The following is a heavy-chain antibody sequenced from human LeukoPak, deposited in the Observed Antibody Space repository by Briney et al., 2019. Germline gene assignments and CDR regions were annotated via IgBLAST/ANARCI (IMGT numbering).Heavy chain of an antibody. CDR2: INSDGRLT. D-gene: IGHD4-23*01. Sequence: PWGAPRISFAASWFPLSNYWVHWGRPGPGEGVVLGSRINSDGRLTSYADSVKGRFTISRDNAKNTLYLQMNSLRAEDTAVYYCARDLRTPSDTNIAIDYWGQGTLVTVSS. V-gene: IGHV3-74*01. CDR3: ARDLRTPSDTNIAIDY. J-gene: IGHJ4*02. CDR1: WFPLSNYW.